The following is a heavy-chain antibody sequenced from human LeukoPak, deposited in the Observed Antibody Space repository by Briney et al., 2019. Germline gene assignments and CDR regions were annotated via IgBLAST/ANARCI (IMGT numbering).Heavy chain of an antibody. D-gene: IGHD1-26*01. J-gene: IGHJ6*02. Sequence: ASVKVSCKASGGTFSSYSISWVRQAPGQGLEWMGGIIPIFDTADYAQKFQGRVTITADESTSTAYMELSCLRSEDTAVFYCARISLGAIWGYYYGMDVWGQGTTVTVSS. CDR1: GGTFSSYS. CDR3: ARISLGAIWGYYYGMDV. CDR2: IIPIFDTA. V-gene: IGHV1-69*13.